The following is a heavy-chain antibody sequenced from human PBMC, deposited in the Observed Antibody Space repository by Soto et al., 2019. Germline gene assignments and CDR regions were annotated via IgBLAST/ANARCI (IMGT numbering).Heavy chain of an antibody. CDR1: GASISDGY. J-gene: IGHJ3*02. Sequence: SETLSLTCTVSGASISDGYWSWIRKPPGKGLEWIGFIYYSGSTNYNPSLKSRVTISVDTSKNQFSLKLSSVTAADTAVYYCARRYSSAFDIWGQGTMVTVSS. D-gene: IGHD6-13*01. CDR2: IYYSGST. CDR3: ARRYSSAFDI. V-gene: IGHV4-59*08.